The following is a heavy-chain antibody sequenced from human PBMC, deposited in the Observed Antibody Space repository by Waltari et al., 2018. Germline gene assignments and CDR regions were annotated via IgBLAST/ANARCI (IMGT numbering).Heavy chain of an antibody. V-gene: IGHV3-74*01. J-gene: IGHJ4*02. Sequence: EVQLEESGGGLVQPGGSLRLSCAAPGFTFSSYWMHWVRQAPGKGLVWVSRINSDGSTISYADSVKGRFTISRDNAKNTLYLQMNSLSAEDTAVYYCASAYYDILDWGQGTLVTVSS. D-gene: IGHD3-9*01. CDR1: GFTFSSYW. CDR2: INSDGSTI. CDR3: ASAYYDILD.